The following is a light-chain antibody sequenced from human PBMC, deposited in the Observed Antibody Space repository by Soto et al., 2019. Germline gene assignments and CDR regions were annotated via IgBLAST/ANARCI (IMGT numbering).Light chain of an antibody. V-gene: IGLV2-14*03. CDR3: LSYTTSSTYV. CDR2: DVS. J-gene: IGLJ1*01. CDR1: SGDIGGYNY. Sequence: QSVLAQPASVSGSPGQSIAISCTGTSGDIGGYNYVSWYQQHPGRAPKLMIYDVSNRPSGVSTRFSVSKSDNTASLTISGLQPEDEGDYYCLSYTTSSTYVFGTGTKVTVL.